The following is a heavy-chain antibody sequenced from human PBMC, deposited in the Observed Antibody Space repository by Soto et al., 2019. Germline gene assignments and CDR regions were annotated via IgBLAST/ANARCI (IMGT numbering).Heavy chain of an antibody. CDR3: ARDQPQYYYDSSGYFDY. CDR2: ISAYNGNT. J-gene: IGHJ4*02. CDR1: GYTFTSYG. V-gene: IGHV1-18*01. D-gene: IGHD3-22*01. Sequence: QVQLVQSGAEVKYPGASVKVSCKASGYTFTSYGISWVRQAPGQGLEWMGWISAYNGNTNYAQKLQGRVTMTTDTSTSTAYMELRSLRSDDTAVYYCARDQPQYYYDSSGYFDYWGQGTLVTVSS.